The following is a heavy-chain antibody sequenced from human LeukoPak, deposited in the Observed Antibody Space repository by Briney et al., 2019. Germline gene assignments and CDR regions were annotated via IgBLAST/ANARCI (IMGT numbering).Heavy chain of an antibody. V-gene: IGHV3-23*01. D-gene: IGHD3-10*01. CDR2: ISDGAYNT. J-gene: IGHJ4*02. Sequence: GGSLRLSCAASGFTFGGYAMTWVRQAPGKELEWVSTISDGAYNTYYADSVKGRFTISRDNSKYTLYLQMNSLRAEDTAVYYCARLRGSYSFDYWGQGALVTVSS. CDR3: ARLRGSYSFDY. CDR1: GFTFGGYA.